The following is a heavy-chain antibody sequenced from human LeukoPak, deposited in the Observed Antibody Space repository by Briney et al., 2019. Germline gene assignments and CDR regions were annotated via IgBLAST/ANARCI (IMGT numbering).Heavy chain of an antibody. CDR2: INPSGGST. CDR3: ARVGPTVGVYFDF. CDR1: RYTFTSYY. Sequence: ASVKVSCKASRYTFTSYYMHWVRQAPGQGLEWMGIINPSGGSTNYAQKFQGRVTMTRDTSTSTVYMELSSLRSEDTAVYYCARVGPTVGVYFDFWGQGTLVTVSS. D-gene: IGHD1-26*01. J-gene: IGHJ4*02. V-gene: IGHV1-46*01.